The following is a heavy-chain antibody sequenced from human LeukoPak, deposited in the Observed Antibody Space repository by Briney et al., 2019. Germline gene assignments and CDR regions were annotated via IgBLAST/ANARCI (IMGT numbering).Heavy chain of an antibody. D-gene: IGHD3-22*01. CDR2: ISGSGGST. J-gene: IGHJ6*03. CDR3: AKDSSSGSRCYYMDV. V-gene: IGHV3-23*01. CDR1: GFTFSSYA. Sequence: GGSLRLSCATSGFTFSSYAMSWVRQAPGKGLQWVSAISGSGGSTFYADSVKGRFTISRDNSKNTLYLQMNSMRAEDTAVYYCAKDSSSGSRCYYMDVWGKGTTVTVSS.